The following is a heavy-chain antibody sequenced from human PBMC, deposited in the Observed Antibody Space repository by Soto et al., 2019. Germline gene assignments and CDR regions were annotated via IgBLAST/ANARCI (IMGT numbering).Heavy chain of an antibody. Sequence: SVKVSCKASGGTFSSYAISWVRQAPGQGLEWMGGSIPIFGTANYAQKFQGRVTITADKSTSTAYMELSSLRSEDTAVYYCARRSPSGYSSSWYPGGFWFDPWGQGTLVTVSS. V-gene: IGHV1-69*06. CDR3: ARRSPSGYSSSWYPGGFWFDP. D-gene: IGHD6-13*01. CDR2: SIPIFGTA. CDR1: GGTFSSYA. J-gene: IGHJ5*02.